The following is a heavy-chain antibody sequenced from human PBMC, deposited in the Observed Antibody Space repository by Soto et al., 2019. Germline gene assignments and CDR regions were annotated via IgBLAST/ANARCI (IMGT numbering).Heavy chain of an antibody. J-gene: IGHJ4*02. V-gene: IGHV4-59*08. Sequence: TLSLTCTVSGVSISSYYWSWIRQPPGKGLKWIGYIYYSGITNYNPSLKSRVTISVDMSKNQFSLKLSSVTAADTAVYYCDRRWAYDFDSWGQGTLVTVSS. CDR2: IYYSGIT. CDR1: GVSISSYY. CDR3: DRRWAYDFDS. D-gene: IGHD4-17*01.